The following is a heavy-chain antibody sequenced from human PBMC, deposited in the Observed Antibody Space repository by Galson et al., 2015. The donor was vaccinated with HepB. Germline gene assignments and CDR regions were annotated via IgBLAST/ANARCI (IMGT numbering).Heavy chain of an antibody. CDR1: GFTFSDYY. CDR2: ISRGGDAV. D-gene: IGHD3-16*01. J-gene: IGHJ5*02. CDR3: ATTSDWGSWFDP. Sequence: SLRLSCAASGFTFSDYYMSWIRQAPGEGLEWISYISRGGDAVYTADSVKGRFTPSRDNANSSLYLQMDSLRAEDTAVYYCATTSDWGSWFDPRGQGTLVTVSS. V-gene: IGHV3-11*01.